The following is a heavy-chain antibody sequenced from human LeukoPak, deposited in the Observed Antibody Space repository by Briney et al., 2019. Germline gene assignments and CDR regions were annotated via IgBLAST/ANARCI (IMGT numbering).Heavy chain of an antibody. CDR3: ARGHYDILTGDGGMDV. D-gene: IGHD3-9*01. CDR2: IYGGGST. Sequence: GGSLRLSCAASGFTVSSNYMSWVRQAPGEGLEWVSVIYGGGSTYYADSVKGRFTISRHNSKNTLYLQMNSLRAEDTAVYYCARGHYDILTGDGGMDVWGQGTTVTVSS. J-gene: IGHJ6*02. V-gene: IGHV3-53*04. CDR1: GFTVSSNY.